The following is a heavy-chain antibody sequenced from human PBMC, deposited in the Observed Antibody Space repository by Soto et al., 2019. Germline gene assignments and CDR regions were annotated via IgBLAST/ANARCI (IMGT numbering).Heavy chain of an antibody. CDR1: GFTFGDYA. CDR2: IRSKAYGGTT. J-gene: IGHJ3*02. Sequence: GGSLRLSCTASGFTFGDYAMSWFRQAPGKGLEWVGFIRSKAYGGTTEYAASVKGRFTISRDDSKSIAYLQMNSLKTEDTAVYYCTRDSYYYDSSGYYYRDAFDIWGQGTMVTVSS. D-gene: IGHD3-22*01. CDR3: TRDSYYYDSSGYYYRDAFDI. V-gene: IGHV3-49*03.